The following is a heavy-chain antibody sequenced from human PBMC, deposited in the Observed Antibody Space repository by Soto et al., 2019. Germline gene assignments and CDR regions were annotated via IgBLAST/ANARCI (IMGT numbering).Heavy chain of an antibody. V-gene: IGHV6-1*01. J-gene: IGHJ4*02. D-gene: IGHD1-1*01. Sequence: SQTLSLTCAIYCDSVSGNRASWNWIRQSPSRGLEWLGRTYRRSKWFYDYGVSVKGRIIINPDTSRNQFSLQLNSVTPEDSAVYFCARVGAGQLSRQGYREYWGEGKLFTVSS. CDR3: ARVGAGQLSRQGYREY. CDR1: CDSVSGNRAS. CDR2: TYRRSKWFY.